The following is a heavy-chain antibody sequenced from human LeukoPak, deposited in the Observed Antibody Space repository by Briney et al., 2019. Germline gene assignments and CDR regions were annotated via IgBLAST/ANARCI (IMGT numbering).Heavy chain of an antibody. V-gene: IGHV4-38-2*02. CDR1: GYSISSGYF. Sequence: SDTLSHTCTVSGYSISSGYFWGWIRPPPGKGLECIGTIYHSGSTYYNPSLKSRVTISVDTSKNQFSLKLNSVTAADTAVYYCARIYSSSWFLNWFDPWGQGTLVTVSS. CDR3: ARIYSSSWFLNWFDP. D-gene: IGHD6-13*01. CDR2: IYHSGST. J-gene: IGHJ5*02.